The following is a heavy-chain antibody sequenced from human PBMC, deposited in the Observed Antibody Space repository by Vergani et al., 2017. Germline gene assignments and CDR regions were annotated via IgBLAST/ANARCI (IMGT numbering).Heavy chain of an antibody. CDR2: VDPEDGET. J-gene: IGHJ6*02. Sequence: EVQLVQSGAEVKKPGATMKISCKVSGYTFPDHYMHWVKQAPGKGLEWIGLVDPEDGETIYAEKFKGRVTIAADTSTDTAHLELSSLRSEDTAVYYCATPQTVTTGGMEVWGQGTTVIVSS. CDR3: ATPQTVTTGGMEV. D-gene: IGHD4-17*01. V-gene: IGHV1-69-2*01. CDR1: GYTFPDHY.